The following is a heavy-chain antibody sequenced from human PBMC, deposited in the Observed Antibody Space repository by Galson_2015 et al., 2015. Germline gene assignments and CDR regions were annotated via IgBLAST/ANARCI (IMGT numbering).Heavy chain of an antibody. D-gene: IGHD3-22*01. CDR3: ARDRGIYDRIGHDEVLRGNDAFGI. V-gene: IGHV1-18*01. CDR1: AQRLTTYG. J-gene: IGHJ3*02. Sequence: SVKVSCKASAQRLTTYGVSWVRQAPGQGLEWMGWISADNGNTKSVQKFQGRFTMTIDTPTTTAYMELKSLRSDDTAVYYCARDRGIYDRIGHDEVLRGNDAFGIGGQGTMVFVTS. CDR2: ISADNGNT.